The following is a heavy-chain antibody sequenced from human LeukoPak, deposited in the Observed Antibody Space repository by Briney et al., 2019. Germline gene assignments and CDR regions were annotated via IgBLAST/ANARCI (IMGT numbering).Heavy chain of an antibody. J-gene: IGHJ3*02. D-gene: IGHD2-2*01. CDR1: GGSFSGYY. CDR2: INHSGST. V-gene: IGHV4-34*01. Sequence: SETLSLTCAVYGGSFSGYYWSWIRQPPGKGLERIGEINHSGSTSYNPSLKSRVTISVDTSKNQFSLKLSSVTAADTAVYYCARRIVVVVPGARGAFDIWGQGTMVTVSS. CDR3: ARRIVVVVPGARGAFDI.